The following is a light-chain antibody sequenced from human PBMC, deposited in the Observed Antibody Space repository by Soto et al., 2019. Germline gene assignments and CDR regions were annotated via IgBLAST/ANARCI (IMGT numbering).Light chain of an antibody. J-gene: IGKJ1*01. CDR3: QQYNNFWT. CDR2: GAS. V-gene: IGKV3-15*01. CDR1: QSVSSN. Sequence: EIVMTQSPATLSVSPGERATLSCRASQSVSSNLAWYQQKPGQAPRLLIYGASTRATGIPARFSGSGSGTEFTLTISSLQSEDFALYYCQQYNNFWTFGQGTKVEIK.